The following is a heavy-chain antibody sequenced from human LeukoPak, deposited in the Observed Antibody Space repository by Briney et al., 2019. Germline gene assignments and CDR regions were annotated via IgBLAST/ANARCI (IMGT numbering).Heavy chain of an antibody. CDR1: GYTFTGYY. J-gene: IGHJ5*02. CDR2: INPNSGGT. D-gene: IGHD1-7*01. V-gene: IGHV1-2*02. CDR3: ARSGPPLELPWYNWFDP. Sequence: ASVKVSCKASGYTFTGYYMHWVRQAPGQGLEWMGWINPNSGGTNYAQKFQGRVTMTRDTSISTAYMELSRLRSDDTAVYYCARSGPPLELPWYNWFDPWGQGTLVTVSS.